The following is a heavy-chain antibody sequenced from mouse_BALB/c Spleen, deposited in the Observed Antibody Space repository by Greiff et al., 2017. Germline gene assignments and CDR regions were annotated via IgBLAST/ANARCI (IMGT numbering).Heavy chain of an antibody. D-gene: IGHD1-1*01. CDR3: ARGITTVVATDYYAMDY. V-gene: IGHV1-63*02. CDR2: IYPGGGYT. Sequence: QVQLQQPGAELVRPGTSVKISCKASGYTFTNYWLGWVKQRPGHGLEWIGDIYPGGGYTNYNEKFKGKATLTADTSSSTAYMQLSSLTSEDSAVYFCARGITTVVATDYYAMDYWGQGTSVTVSS. J-gene: IGHJ4*01. CDR1: GYTFTNYW.